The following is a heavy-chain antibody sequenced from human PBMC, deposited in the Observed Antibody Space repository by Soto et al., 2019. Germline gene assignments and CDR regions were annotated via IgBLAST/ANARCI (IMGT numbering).Heavy chain of an antibody. V-gene: IGHV1-69*13. CDR1: GGTFGSYA. Sequence: SVKVSCKAAGGTFGSYAISWVRQAPGQGLEWMGGIIPIPGTANYAQKFQGRVTIAADESTSTAYMELSSLRSEDTAVYYCARSQGSSTSLEIYYYYYYGKDVWGQGTTVTVSS. J-gene: IGHJ6*02. D-gene: IGHD2-2*01. CDR3: ARSQGSSTSLEIYYYYYYGKDV. CDR2: IIPIPGTA.